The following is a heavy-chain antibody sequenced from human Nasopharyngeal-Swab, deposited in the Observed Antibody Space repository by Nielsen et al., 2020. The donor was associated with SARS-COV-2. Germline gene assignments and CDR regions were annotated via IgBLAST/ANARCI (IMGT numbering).Heavy chain of an antibody. CDR2: INPNSGGT. V-gene: IGHV1-2*06. D-gene: IGHD1-7*01. CDR1: GYTFTGYY. J-gene: IGHJ6*03. Sequence: ASVKVSCKASGYTFTGYYMHRVRQAPGQGLEWMGRINPNSGGTNYAQKFQGRVTMTRDTSISTAYMELSRLRSDDTAVYYCARDRLELPPEHYYYYYMDVWGKGTTVTVSS. CDR3: ARDRLELPPEHYYYYYMDV.